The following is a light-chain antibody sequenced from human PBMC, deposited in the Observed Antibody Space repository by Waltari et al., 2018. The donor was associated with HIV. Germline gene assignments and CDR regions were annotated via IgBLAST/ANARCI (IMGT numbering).Light chain of an antibody. CDR1: QNIRNY. Sequence: EIVLTQSPVTLSLSPGDRANLSCSASQNIRNYLGWYQQKSGKAPTLLIYDASTRAAGIPARFTGSGSGTDFTLTIGSLEPEDFAIYYCQQRSNWPGTFGPGTRVDVK. J-gene: IGKJ1*01. CDR3: QQRSNWPGT. V-gene: IGKV3-11*01. CDR2: DAS.